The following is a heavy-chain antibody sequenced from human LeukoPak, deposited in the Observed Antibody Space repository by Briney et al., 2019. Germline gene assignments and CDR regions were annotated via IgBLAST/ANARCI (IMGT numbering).Heavy chain of an antibody. CDR2: ITGLGGST. Sequence: PGGSLRLSCAASGFTFRDYAMSWVRQAPGEGLEWASSITGLGGSTFYADSVKGRFTFSRDNSNNMLYLQMNSLRTDDTAVYYCAKDSGYDYMDSWGQGTLVIVSS. D-gene: IGHD5-12*01. V-gene: IGHV3-23*01. CDR3: AKDSGYDYMDS. CDR1: GFTFRDYA. J-gene: IGHJ4*02.